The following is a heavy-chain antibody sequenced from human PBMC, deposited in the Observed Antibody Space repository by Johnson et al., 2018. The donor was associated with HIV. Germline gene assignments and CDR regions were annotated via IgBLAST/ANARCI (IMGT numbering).Heavy chain of an antibody. Sequence: QVQLVESGGGLVKPGGSLRLSCAASGFSFGDYYMSWIRQAPGKGLEWVAFRQYDATNRYYVDSVKGRFTISRDNSKNTVYLQMNSLRTEDSALYYCAKDFGSGWADAFDIWGQGTGVTISS. CDR1: GFSFGDYY. V-gene: IGHV3-30*02. CDR2: RQYDATNR. J-gene: IGHJ3*02. CDR3: AKDFGSGWADAFDI. D-gene: IGHD6-19*01.